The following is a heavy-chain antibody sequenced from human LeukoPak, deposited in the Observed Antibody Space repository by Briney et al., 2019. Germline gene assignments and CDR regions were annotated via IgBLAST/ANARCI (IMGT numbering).Heavy chain of an antibody. CDR2: INPNSGGT. V-gene: IGHV1-2*02. CDR1: GYTFTGYY. J-gene: IGHJ4*02. D-gene: IGHD3-10*01. CDR3: ARDESVFYYGSGSYYNILGNFDY. Sequence: GASMKVSCKASGYTFTGYYMHWVRQAPGQGLEWMGWINPNSGGTNYAQKFQGRVTMTRDTSISTAYMELSRLRSDDTAVYYCARDESVFYYGSGSYYNILGNFDYWGQGTLVTVSS.